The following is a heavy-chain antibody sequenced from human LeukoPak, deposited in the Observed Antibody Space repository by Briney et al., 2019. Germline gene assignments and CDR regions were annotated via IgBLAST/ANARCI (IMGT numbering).Heavy chain of an antibody. CDR3: ARRRSGYYYYYMDV. D-gene: IGHD3-3*01. CDR1: GGSFSGYY. V-gene: IGHV4-34*01. J-gene: IGHJ6*03. CDR2: INHSGST. Sequence: SETLSLTWAVYGGSFSGYYWSWIRQPPGKGLEWIGEINHSGSTNYNPSLKSRVTISVDTSKNQFSLKLSSVTAADTAVYYCARRRSGYYYYYMDVWGKGTTVTVSS.